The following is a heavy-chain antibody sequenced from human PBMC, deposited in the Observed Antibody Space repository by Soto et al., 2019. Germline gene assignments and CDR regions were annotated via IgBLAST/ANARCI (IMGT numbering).Heavy chain of an antibody. Sequence: SVKVSCKASGGTFSSYAISWVRQAPGQGLEWMGGIITIFGTANYAQKFQGRVTITADASTSTAYMELSSLRSEDTAVYYCARNKIATTVPRGGMDVWGQGTTVTVSS. CDR1: GGTFSSYA. CDR3: ARNKIATTVPRGGMDV. D-gene: IGHD4-17*01. CDR2: IITIFGTA. J-gene: IGHJ6*02. V-gene: IGHV1-69*13.